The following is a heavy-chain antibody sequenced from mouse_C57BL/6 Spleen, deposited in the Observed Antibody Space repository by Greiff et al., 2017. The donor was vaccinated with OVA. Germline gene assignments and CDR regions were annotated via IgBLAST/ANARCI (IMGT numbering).Heavy chain of an antibody. CDR3: ARHTYEAD. CDR1: GFTFSDYY. J-gene: IGHJ3*01. D-gene: IGHD5-1*01. V-gene: IGHV5-12*01. Sequence: EVMLVESGGGLVQPGGSLKLSCAASGFTFSDYYMYWVRQTPEKRLEWVAYISNGGGSTYYPDTVKGRFTISRDNAKNTLYLQMSRLKSEDTAMYYCARHTYEADWGQGTLVTVSA. CDR2: ISNGGGST.